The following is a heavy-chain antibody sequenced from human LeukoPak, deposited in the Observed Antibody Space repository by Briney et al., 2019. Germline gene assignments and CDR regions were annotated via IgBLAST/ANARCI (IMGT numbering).Heavy chain of an antibody. V-gene: IGHV3-7*03. CDR2: IKQDGNEK. D-gene: IGHD3-9*01. J-gene: IGHJ4*02. CDR3: ARVGYDILTGYYGGYYFDY. CDR1: GFTFSTYW. Sequence: GGSLRLSCAASGFTFSTYWMTWVRQAPGKGLEWVANIKQDGNEKYYVDSVKGRFTISRDNAKNSLYLQMNSLRAEDTAVYYCARVGYDILTGYYGGYYFDYWGQGTLVTVSS.